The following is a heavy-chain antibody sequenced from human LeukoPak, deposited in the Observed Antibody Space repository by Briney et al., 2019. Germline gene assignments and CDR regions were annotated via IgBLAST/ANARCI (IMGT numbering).Heavy chain of an antibody. CDR3: ARDLKAVTGTGFWFDP. J-gene: IGHJ5*02. V-gene: IGHV3-30-3*01. Sequence: GGSLRLSCAASGFTFSTYAIHWVRQAPGKGLEWVAVISDDGSTKYYADSVKGRFTISRDNSKNMLYLQMNSLRAEDSAVYYCARDLKAVTGTGFWFDPRGQGTLVTVSS. CDR1: GFTFSTYA. D-gene: IGHD6-19*01. CDR2: ISDDGSTK.